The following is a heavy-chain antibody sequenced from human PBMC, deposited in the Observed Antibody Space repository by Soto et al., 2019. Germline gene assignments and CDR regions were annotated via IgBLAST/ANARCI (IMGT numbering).Heavy chain of an antibody. J-gene: IGHJ6*02. CDR3: ATSALMTTVTTFSYGMDV. CDR1: GYSFSSYW. CDR2: IYPGDSDT. V-gene: IGHV5-51*01. D-gene: IGHD4-17*01. Sequence: GESLKISCKGSGYSFSSYWSVWVRHMPGKGLEWMGIIYPGDSDTRYSPSFQGQVTISADKSISTAYLQWSSLKASDTAMYYCATSALMTTVTTFSYGMDVWGQGTTVTVSS.